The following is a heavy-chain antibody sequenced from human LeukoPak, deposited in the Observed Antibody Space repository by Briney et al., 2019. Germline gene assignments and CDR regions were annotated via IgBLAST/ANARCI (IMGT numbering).Heavy chain of an antibody. V-gene: IGHV4-4*07. CDR3: ARVDVFGVDSSDYYYYYMDV. CDR2: IYTSGST. J-gene: IGHJ6*03. Sequence: PSETLSLTCSVSGGSISGYYWSWIRQPAGKGLEWIGRIYTSGSTNYNPSLKSRVTMSVDTSKNQFSLKLSYVTAADTAVYYCARVDVFGVDSSDYYYYYMDVWGKGTTVTVSS. D-gene: IGHD3-3*01. CDR1: GGSISGYY.